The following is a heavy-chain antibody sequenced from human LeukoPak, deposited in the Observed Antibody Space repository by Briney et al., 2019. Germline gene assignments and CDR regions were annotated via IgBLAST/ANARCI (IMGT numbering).Heavy chain of an antibody. CDR2: TYTSGST. CDR3: ARDAGGVLLAGAIFGEWAKWDYYFDY. D-gene: IGHD3-3*01. Sequence: SETLSLTCTVSGGSISSGSYYWSWIRQPAGKGLEWIGRTYTSGSTNYNPSLKSRVTISVDTSKNQFSLKLSSVTAADTAVYYCARDAGGVLLAGAIFGEWAKWDYYFDYWGQGTLVTVSS. CDR1: GGSISSGSYY. V-gene: IGHV4-61*02. J-gene: IGHJ4*02.